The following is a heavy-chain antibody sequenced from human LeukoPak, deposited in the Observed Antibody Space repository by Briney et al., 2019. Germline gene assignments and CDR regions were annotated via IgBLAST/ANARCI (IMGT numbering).Heavy chain of an antibody. Sequence: KPSETLSLTCTVSGGSISSYYSSSIRQPPRKGLEWIGYIYYSGSTNYNPSLKSRVTISVDTSKNQFSLKLSSVTAAVTAVYYCARSITMIVEFDYWGQGTLVSVSS. J-gene: IGHJ4*02. CDR1: GGSISSYY. D-gene: IGHD3-22*01. CDR2: IYYSGST. V-gene: IGHV4-59*01. CDR3: ARSITMIVEFDY.